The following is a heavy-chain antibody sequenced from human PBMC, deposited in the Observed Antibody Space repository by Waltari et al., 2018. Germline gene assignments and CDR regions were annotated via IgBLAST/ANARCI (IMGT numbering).Heavy chain of an antibody. D-gene: IGHD2-2*01. CDR2: IYHSGST. Sequence: QVQLQESGPGLVKPSETLSLTCAVSGYSISRGYYWGWIRQPPGKGLEWIGSIYHSGSTYYNPSLKSRVTISVDTSKNQFSLKLSSVTAADTAVYYCARNRRGRYCSSTSCYNWFDPWGQGTLVTVSS. J-gene: IGHJ5*02. V-gene: IGHV4-38-2*01. CDR3: ARNRRGRYCSSTSCYNWFDP. CDR1: GYSISRGYY.